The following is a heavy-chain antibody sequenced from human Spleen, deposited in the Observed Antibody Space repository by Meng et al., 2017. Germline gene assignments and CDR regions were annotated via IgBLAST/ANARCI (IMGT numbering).Heavy chain of an antibody. CDR2: IPGRGDST. D-gene: IGHD2-21*02. CDR1: EFTFKNYA. V-gene: IGHV3-23*01. J-gene: IGHJ3*02. Sequence: GESLKISCAASEFTFKNYAMSWVRQAPGKGLEWVSGIPGRGDSTFYADSVKGRFTISRDNSKNTLYLQMNSLRAEDTAVYYCARGGYVVVTVYDAFDIWGQGTMVTVSS. CDR3: ARGGYVVVTVYDAFDI.